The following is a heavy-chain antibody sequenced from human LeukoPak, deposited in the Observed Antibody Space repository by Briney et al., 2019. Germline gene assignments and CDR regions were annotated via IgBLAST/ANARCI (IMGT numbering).Heavy chain of an antibody. CDR1: GFTFSNAW. D-gene: IGHD3-10*01. V-gene: IGHV3-7*01. J-gene: IGHJ4*02. CDR2: IKQDGSQK. CDR3: ARDKGYGSDY. Sequence: GGSLRLSCAASGFTFSNAWMSWVRQAPGKGLEWVACIKQDGSQKDYVDSVKGRFTISRDNAKNSLYLQMSSLRAEDTAMYYCARDKGYGSDYWGPGVQVTVSS.